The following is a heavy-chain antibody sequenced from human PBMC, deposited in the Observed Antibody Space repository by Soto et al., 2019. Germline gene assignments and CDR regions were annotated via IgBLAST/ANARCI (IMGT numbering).Heavy chain of an antibody. D-gene: IGHD5-12*01. Sequence: ASVKVSCKASGGTFSSYAFSWVRQAPGQGLEWMGGIIRIFHTPTYAQKFQGRVTIAADESTSTAYMELISLRSDDTAVYYCVHRRDGYNSAFFDYWGQGTLVTVSS. J-gene: IGHJ4*02. CDR1: GGTFSSYA. CDR3: VHRRDGYNSAFFDY. CDR2: IIRIFHTP. V-gene: IGHV1-69*13.